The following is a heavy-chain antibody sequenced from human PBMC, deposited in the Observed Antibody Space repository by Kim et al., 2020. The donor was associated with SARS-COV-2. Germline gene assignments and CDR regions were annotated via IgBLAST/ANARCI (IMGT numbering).Heavy chain of an antibody. CDR2: IYYSGST. CDR1: GGSISSGGYY. CDR3: ARSVGSWSPTHFDY. D-gene: IGHD6-13*01. J-gene: IGHJ4*02. V-gene: IGHV4-31*03. Sequence: SETLSLTCTVSGGSISSGGYYWSWIRQHPGKGLEWIGYIYYSGSTYYNPSLKSRVTISVDTSKNQFSLKLSSVTAADTAVYYCARSVGSWSPTHFDYWGQGTLVTVSS.